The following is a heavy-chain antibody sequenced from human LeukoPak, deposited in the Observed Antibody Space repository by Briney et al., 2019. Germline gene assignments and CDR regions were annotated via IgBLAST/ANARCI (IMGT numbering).Heavy chain of an antibody. CDR1: GYTFTSYG. V-gene: IGHV1-18*01. Sequence: ASVKVSCKASGYTFTSYGISWVRQAPGQGLEWMGWVSAYNGNTNYAQKLQGRVTMTTDTSTSTAYMELRSLRSDDTAVYYCARDLLTTVDWYFDLWGRGHLVNGSS. J-gene: IGHJ2*01. CDR3: ARDLLTTVDWYFDL. CDR2: VSAYNGNT. D-gene: IGHD4-23*01.